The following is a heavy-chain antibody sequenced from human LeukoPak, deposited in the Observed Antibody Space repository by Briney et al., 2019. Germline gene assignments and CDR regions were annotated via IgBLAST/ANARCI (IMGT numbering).Heavy chain of an antibody. CDR1: GLTFSNYW. CDR2: INQNGGAK. CDR3: ATSAAAPGNF. D-gene: IGHD6-13*01. J-gene: IGHJ4*02. Sequence: GGSLRLSCVVSGLTFSNYWMSWVRQAPGKGLEWVANINQNGGAKNYIDSVKGRFAISRDNTENSLSLQMNPLRAEDTAIYYCATSAAAPGNFWGQGTLVTVSS. V-gene: IGHV3-7*03.